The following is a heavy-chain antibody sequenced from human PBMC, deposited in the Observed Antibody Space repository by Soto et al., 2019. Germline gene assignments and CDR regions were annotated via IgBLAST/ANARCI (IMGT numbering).Heavy chain of an antibody. V-gene: IGHV3-23*01. J-gene: IGHJ6*02. CDR3: ARDPPNDKTQLDYGMDV. D-gene: IGHD2-2*01. CDR1: GFTFSSYT. Sequence: EVQLLESGGGLGQGGGSLRLSCAASGFTFSSYTMNWVRQAPGKGLEWVSLISARGGSTYYADSVKGRFTISRENSKNTLYLKMNSLRAEDTGVYYCARDPPNDKTQLDYGMDVWGQGTAVTVSS. CDR2: ISARGGST.